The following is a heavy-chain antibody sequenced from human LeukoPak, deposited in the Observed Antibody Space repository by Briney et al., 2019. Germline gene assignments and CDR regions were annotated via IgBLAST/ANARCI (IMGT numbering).Heavy chain of an antibody. CDR2: INHGGEYT. CDR3: AKGVGQWPTGYYGMDV. CDR1: GFRFSNCA. D-gene: IGHD6-19*01. V-gene: IGHV3-23*01. Sequence: PGGSLSLSCAASGFRFSNCAMNWVRQAPGKAPEGVSGINHGGEYTHYEDSVKGRFTIPRDNYKNTLYLQMNSLRAEDTALYYCAKGVGQWPTGYYGMDVWGQGTTVTVSS. J-gene: IGHJ6*02.